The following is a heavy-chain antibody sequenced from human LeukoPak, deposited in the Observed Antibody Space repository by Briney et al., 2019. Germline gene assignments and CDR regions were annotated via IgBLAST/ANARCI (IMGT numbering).Heavy chain of an antibody. CDR2: IYYSGST. J-gene: IGHJ4*02. V-gene: IGHV4-59*11. CDR1: GGSISSHY. Sequence: SETLSLTCTVSGGSISSHYWSWIRQPPGKGLEWIGYIYYSGSTNYNPSLKSRVTISVDTSKNQFSLKLSSVTAADTAVYYCAREAGDYWGQGTLVTVSS. CDR3: AREAGDY.